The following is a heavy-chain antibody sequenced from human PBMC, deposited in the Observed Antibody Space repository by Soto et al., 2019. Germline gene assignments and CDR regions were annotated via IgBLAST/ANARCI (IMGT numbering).Heavy chain of an antibody. V-gene: IGHV1-18*01. CDR2: ISAYNGNT. Sequence: ASVKVSCKASGYTFTSYGISWVRQAPGQGLEWMGWISAYNGNTNYAQKLQGRVTMTTDTSTSTAYMELRSLRAEDTAVYYCARASGYSSGWYLFDYWGQGTLVTVSS. CDR3: ARASGYSSGWYLFDY. J-gene: IGHJ4*02. CDR1: GYTFTSYG. D-gene: IGHD6-19*01.